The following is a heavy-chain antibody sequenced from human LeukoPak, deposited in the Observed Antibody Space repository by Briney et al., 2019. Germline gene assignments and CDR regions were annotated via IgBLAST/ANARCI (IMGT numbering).Heavy chain of an antibody. V-gene: IGHV3-48*03. D-gene: IGHD3-9*01. J-gene: IGHJ5*02. CDR1: GFTFSSYE. CDR3: ARSVYDILTGYYPGWLDP. Sequence: GGSLRLSCAASGFTFSSYEMNWVRQAPGKGLEWVSYISSSGSTIYYADSVKGRFTISRDNAKNSLYLQMNSLRAEDTAVYYCARSVYDILTGYYPGWLDPWGQGTLVTVSS. CDR2: ISSSGSTI.